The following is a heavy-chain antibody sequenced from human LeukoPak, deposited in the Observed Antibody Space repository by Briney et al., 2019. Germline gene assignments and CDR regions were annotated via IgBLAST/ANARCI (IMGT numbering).Heavy chain of an antibody. V-gene: IGHV3-74*01. CDR2: INPDGSGP. J-gene: IGHJ4*02. D-gene: IGHD3-10*01. Sequence: PGGSLRLSCAASGFTFSSYWMHWGRQDPGKGLVWFSRINPDGSGPSHADSVKGRSTISRDNAKNTLFLQLNSLRAEDTAVYYCARDSGSGSYSGYWGLGTLVTVSS. CDR3: ARDSGSGSYSGY. CDR1: GFTFSSYW.